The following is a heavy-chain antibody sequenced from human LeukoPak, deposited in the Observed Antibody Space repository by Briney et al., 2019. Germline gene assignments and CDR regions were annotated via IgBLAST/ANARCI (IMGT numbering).Heavy chain of an antibody. Sequence: PSETLSLTCTVSGGSISSSSYYWAWIRQPPGKGLEWLGTIYYSGSTYYNPSLTSRVTISVDTSKNQFSLRLSSVTAADTAVYYCARYAITAAGGGGWFDPWGQGTLVTVSS. CDR3: ARYAITAAGGGGWFDP. CDR1: GGSISSSSYY. D-gene: IGHD6-13*01. J-gene: IGHJ5*02. CDR2: IYYSGST. V-gene: IGHV4-39*01.